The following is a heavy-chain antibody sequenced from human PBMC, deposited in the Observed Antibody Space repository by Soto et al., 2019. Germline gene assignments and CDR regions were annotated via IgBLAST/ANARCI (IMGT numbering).Heavy chain of an antibody. CDR2: ISSSSSTK. Sequence: EVQLVESGGGLVQPGGSLRLSCAASGFTFSSYSMNWVRQAPGKGLEWVSHISSSSSTKYYADSVKGRFTISRDNAKNPLYLPMNSLRDEDAAVYYCAREYSGSYYMVDVWGQGTTVIVSS. CDR1: GFTFSSYS. D-gene: IGHD1-26*01. J-gene: IGHJ6*02. CDR3: AREYSGSYYMVDV. V-gene: IGHV3-48*02.